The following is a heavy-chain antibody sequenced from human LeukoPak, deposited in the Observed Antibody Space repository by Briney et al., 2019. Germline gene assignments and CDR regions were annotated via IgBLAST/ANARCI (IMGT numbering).Heavy chain of an antibody. Sequence: GGSLRLSCAASGFTFSSYGMTWVRQAPGKGLEWVSVISGSGVSTYYADSVKGRFTISRDISKNTLYLQMNSLRVEDTAVYYCAKDRISGCLAGCNYYGMDVRGQGTKVTASS. CDR2: ISGSGVST. V-gene: IGHV3-23*01. CDR3: AKDRISGCLAGCNYYGMDV. J-gene: IGHJ6*02. D-gene: IGHD5-12*01. CDR1: GFTFSSYG.